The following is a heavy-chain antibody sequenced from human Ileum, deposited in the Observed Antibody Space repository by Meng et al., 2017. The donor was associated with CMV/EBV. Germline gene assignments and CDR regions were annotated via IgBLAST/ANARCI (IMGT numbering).Heavy chain of an antibody. V-gene: IGHV3-30*02. D-gene: IGHD3-22*01. CDR1: EFAFTGYA. Sequence: GGSLRLSCAASEFAFTGYAMHWVRQAPGKGLEWVAFIRYDGSSPYYADSVKGRFIISRDNSKKTLYLQMNSLRAEDTAVYYCAKGDDSSGYYYTYYYYGMDVWGQGTTVTVSS. J-gene: IGHJ6*02. CDR2: IRYDGSSP. CDR3: AKGDDSSGYYYTYYYYGMDV.